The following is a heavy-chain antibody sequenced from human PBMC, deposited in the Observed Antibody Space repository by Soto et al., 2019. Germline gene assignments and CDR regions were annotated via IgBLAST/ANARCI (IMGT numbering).Heavy chain of an antibody. CDR2: IIPIFGTA. CDR3: ARDSRFLEWSYGMDV. CDR1: GGTFSSYA. D-gene: IGHD3-3*01. V-gene: IGHV1-69*13. J-gene: IGHJ6*02. Sequence: ASVKVSCKASGGTFSSYAISWVRQAPGQGLEWMGGIIPIFGTANYAQKFQGRVTITADESTSTAYMELSSLRSEDTAVYYCARDSRFLEWSYGMDVWGQGTTVTVSS.